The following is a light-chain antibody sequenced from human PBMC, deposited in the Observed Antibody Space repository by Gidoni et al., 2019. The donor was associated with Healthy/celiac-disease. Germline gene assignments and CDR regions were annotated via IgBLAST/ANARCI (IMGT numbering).Light chain of an antibody. CDR1: QSISSW. Sequence: DIQMTQSPSTLSASVADRVTITCRASQSISSWLAWYQQKPGKAPKLLIYKASSLESGFPSRFSGSGSGTEFTLTISSLQPDDFATYYCQQYNSYPTFGQGTKVEIK. CDR2: KAS. J-gene: IGKJ1*01. V-gene: IGKV1-5*03. CDR3: QQYNSYPT.